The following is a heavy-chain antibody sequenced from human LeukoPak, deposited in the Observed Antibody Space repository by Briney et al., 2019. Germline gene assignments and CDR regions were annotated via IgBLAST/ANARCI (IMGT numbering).Heavy chain of an antibody. V-gene: IGHV4-59*01. Sequence: SETLSLTCTVSGGSISSYYWSWIRQPPGKGLGWIAYIYYSGSTNYNPSLKSRVTISIDTSKHQFSPKLNSVTAADTAVYYCARGQYSSSDWFDPWGQGTLVTVSS. CDR3: ARGQYSSSDWFDP. CDR2: IYYSGST. CDR1: GGSISSYY. J-gene: IGHJ5*02. D-gene: IGHD6-6*01.